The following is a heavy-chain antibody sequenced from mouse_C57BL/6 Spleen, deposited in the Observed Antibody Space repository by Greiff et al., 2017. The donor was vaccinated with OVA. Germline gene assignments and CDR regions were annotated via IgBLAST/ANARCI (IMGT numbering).Heavy chain of an antibody. CDR3: ERSAVTTDYAMDY. CDR1: GYAFSSSW. D-gene: IGHD1-1*01. CDR2: IYPGDGDT. J-gene: IGHJ4*01. V-gene: IGHV1-82*01. Sequence: LQESGPELVKPGASVKISCKASGYAFSSSWMNWVKQRPGKGLEWIGRIYPGDGDTNYNGKFKGKATLTADKSSSTASMQLSSLTSADSAVYFCERSAVTTDYAMDYWGQGTSVTVSS.